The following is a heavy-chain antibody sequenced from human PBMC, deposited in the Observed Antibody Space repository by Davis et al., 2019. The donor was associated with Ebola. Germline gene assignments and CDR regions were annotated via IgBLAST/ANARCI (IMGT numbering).Heavy chain of an antibody. CDR3: ARDLGSGFDFDF. Sequence: PGGSLRLSCAASGFTFSSYSMNWVRQAPGKGLEWVSSISSSSSFIDYADSMKGRFTISRDNAKNSLYLQMNSLRAEDTAVYYCARDLGSGFDFDFWGQGTLVTVSS. J-gene: IGHJ4*02. V-gene: IGHV3-21*01. CDR1: GFTFSSYS. D-gene: IGHD3-10*01. CDR2: ISSSSSFI.